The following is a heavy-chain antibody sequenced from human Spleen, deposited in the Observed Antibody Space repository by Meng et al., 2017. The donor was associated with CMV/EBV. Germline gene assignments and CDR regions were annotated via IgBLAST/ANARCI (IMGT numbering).Heavy chain of an antibody. Sequence: SETLSLTCAVSGGSISSSDSYWGWIRQPPGKGLEWIGTIYYSGSTYYNPSLKSRVTISVDTSKNQFSLKLNSVTAADTAVYYCARGGGSGGIDYWGQGTLVTVSS. V-gene: IGHV4-39*01. CDR3: ARGGGSGGIDY. CDR1: GGSISSSDSY. CDR2: IYYSGST. D-gene: IGHD2-15*01. J-gene: IGHJ4*02.